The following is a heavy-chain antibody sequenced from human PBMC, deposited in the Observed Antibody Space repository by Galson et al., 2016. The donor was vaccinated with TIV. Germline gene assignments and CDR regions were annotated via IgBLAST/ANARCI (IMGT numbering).Heavy chain of an antibody. J-gene: IGHJ4*02. CDR2: IKQDGSVT. Sequence: SPRLSCAASGFTFSDYWMHWVRRAPGRGLEWLANIKQDGSVTFHAGAVKGRFAISRDNARNSLYLQMDSLRVDNTAVYYCANFAANYWGRGTLVTVSS. CDR3: ANFAANY. V-gene: IGHV3-7*01. D-gene: IGHD3-9*01. CDR1: GFTFSDYW.